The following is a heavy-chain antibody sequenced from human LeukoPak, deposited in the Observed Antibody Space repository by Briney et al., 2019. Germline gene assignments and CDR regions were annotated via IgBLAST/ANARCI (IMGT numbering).Heavy chain of an antibody. CDR1: AFTFSSYT. CDR3: AKDGYVSWAYQLSHFDY. J-gene: IGHJ4*02. V-gene: IGHV3-23*01. CDR2: ISNSGGST. D-gene: IGHD2-2*03. Sequence: GGSLRLSCAASAFTFSSYTMSWVRQAPGKGLERVSAISNSGGSTYYADSVKGRFTISRGNSKNTLYLQMNSLRAEDTAVYYCAKDGYVSWAYQLSHFDYWGQGTLVTVSS.